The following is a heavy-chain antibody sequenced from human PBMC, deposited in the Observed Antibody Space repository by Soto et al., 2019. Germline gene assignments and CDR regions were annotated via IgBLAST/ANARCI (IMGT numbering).Heavy chain of an antibody. Sequence: EVQLLESGGGLVPPGGSLRLSCAASGFTFSSYAMSWVLQAPGKGLEWLAGITFRGDNTYYADSVKGRFTLSRDNSRNRLDLQMNSLKVEDTALYYCAKLGTMGVFDNWGQGTLLTVSS. V-gene: IGHV3-23*01. CDR2: ITFRGDNT. CDR3: AKLGTMGVFDN. CDR1: GFTFSSYA. J-gene: IGHJ4*02. D-gene: IGHD1-26*01.